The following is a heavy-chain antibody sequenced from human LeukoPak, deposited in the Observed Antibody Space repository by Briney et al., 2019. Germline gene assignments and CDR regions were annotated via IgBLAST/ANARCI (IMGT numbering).Heavy chain of an antibody. D-gene: IGHD6-19*01. CDR2: INPNSGGT. CDR3: ARALSLPQDSSGWYAFDY. V-gene: IGHV1-2*02. Sequence: ASVKVSCKASGYTFTGYYMHWVRQAPGQGLEWMGWINPNSGGTNYAQKFQGRVTMTRDTSISTACMELSRLRSDDTAVYYCARALSLPQDSSGWYAFDYWGQGTLVTVSS. CDR1: GYTFTGYY. J-gene: IGHJ4*02.